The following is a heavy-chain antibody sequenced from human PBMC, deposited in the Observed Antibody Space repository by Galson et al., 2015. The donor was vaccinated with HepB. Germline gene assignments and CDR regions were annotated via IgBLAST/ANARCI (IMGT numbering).Heavy chain of an antibody. CDR2: ISAYNGNT. J-gene: IGHJ5*02. D-gene: IGHD1-26*01. CDR1: GYTFTNYG. Sequence: SVKVSCKASGYTFTNYGLPWVRQAPGQGLEWMGWISAYNGNTNYAQKFQGRVTMTRDTSTSTAYMELRSLRSDDTALYYCARALPLILGANKRGWFDPWGQGTLVTVSS. CDR3: ARALPLILGANKRGWFDP. V-gene: IGHV1-18*04.